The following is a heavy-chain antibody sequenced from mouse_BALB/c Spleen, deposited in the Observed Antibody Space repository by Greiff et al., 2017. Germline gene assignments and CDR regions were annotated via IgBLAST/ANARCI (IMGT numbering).Heavy chain of an antibody. CDR3: ARDLNGSSFDY. D-gene: IGHD1-1*01. V-gene: IGHV1S137*01. J-gene: IGHJ2*01. Sequence: VKLQESGAELVRPGVSVKISCKGSGYTFTDYAMHWVKQSHAKSLEWIGVISTYYGDASYNQKFKGKATMTVDKSSSTAYMELARLTSEDSAIYYCARDLNGSSFDYWGQGTTLTVSS. CDR1: GYTFTDYA. CDR2: ISTYYGDA.